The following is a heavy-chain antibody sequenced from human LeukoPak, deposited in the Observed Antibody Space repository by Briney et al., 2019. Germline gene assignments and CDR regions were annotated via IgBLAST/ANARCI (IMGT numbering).Heavy chain of an antibody. D-gene: IGHD3-22*01. CDR2: ISSNGGST. Sequence: GGSLRLSCAASGFTFSSYWMSWVRQAPGKGLEYVSAISSNGGSTYYANSVKGRFTISRDNSKNTLYLQMGSLRAEDMAVYYCAREVPYYYDSSGSVDYWGQGTLVTVSS. J-gene: IGHJ4*02. CDR3: AREVPYYYDSSGSVDY. CDR1: GFTFSSYW. V-gene: IGHV3-64*01.